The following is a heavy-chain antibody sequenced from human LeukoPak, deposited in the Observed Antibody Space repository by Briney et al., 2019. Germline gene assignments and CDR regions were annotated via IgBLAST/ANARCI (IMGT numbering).Heavy chain of an antibody. CDR3: AREVRGVIPNWFDP. Sequence: GASVKVSCKASGGTFSSYAISWVRQAPGQGLEWMGGIIPIFGTANYAQKFQGRVTITADESTSTAYMELSSLSSEDTAVYYCAREVRGVIPNWFDPWGQGTLVTVSS. J-gene: IGHJ5*02. D-gene: IGHD3-10*01. V-gene: IGHV1-69*13. CDR2: IIPIFGTA. CDR1: GGTFSSYA.